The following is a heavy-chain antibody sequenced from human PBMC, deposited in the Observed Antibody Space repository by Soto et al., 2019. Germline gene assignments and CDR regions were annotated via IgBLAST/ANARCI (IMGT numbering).Heavy chain of an antibody. CDR3: ARVDTAMAPTYYYYYGMDV. D-gene: IGHD5-18*01. J-gene: IGHJ6*02. Sequence: GQSLRLSWAAYGFTLTSYGISWVRQAPGKGLEWVSAMRIRGGSTYYADSVKGRFTISRDNSKNTLYLKMNSLRAEDTAVYYCARVDTAMAPTYYYYYGMDVWGQGTTVTVSS. CDR2: MRIRGGST. V-gene: IGHV3-23*01. CDR1: GFTLTSYG.